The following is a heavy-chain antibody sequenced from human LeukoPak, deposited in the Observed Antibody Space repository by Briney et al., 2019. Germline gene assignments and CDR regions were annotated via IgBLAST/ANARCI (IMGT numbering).Heavy chain of an antibody. D-gene: IGHD5-12*01. CDR1: GFTFSDYY. CDR3: ARDQVPLNGDIEIVATITDVSYFDF. CDR2: ISSSGSTM. Sequence: GGSLRLSCAASGFTFSDYYMGWIRQAPGKGLEWVSYISSSGSTMYYADSVKGRFTISRDNAKNSLYLQMNSLRAQDTAVYYCARDQVPLNGDIEIVATITDVSYFDFWGQGTLVTVSS. V-gene: IGHV3-11*01. J-gene: IGHJ4*02.